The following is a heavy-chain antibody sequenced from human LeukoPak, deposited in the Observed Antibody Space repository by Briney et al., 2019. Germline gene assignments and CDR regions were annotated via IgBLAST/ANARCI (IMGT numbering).Heavy chain of an antibody. D-gene: IGHD3-22*01. CDR3: AKDMGYYYDSSGYRR. J-gene: IGHJ4*02. CDR1: GFTFSSYA. CDR2: ISGSGGST. Sequence: GGSLRLSCAASGFTFSSYAMSWVRQAPGKGLEWVSAISGSGGSTYYADSVKGRFTISRDNSKNTLYLQMNSLRAEDTAVYYCAKDMGYYYDSSGYRRWGQGTLVTVSS. V-gene: IGHV3-23*01.